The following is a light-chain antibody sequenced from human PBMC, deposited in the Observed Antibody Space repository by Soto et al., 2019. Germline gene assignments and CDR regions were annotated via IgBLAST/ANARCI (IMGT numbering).Light chain of an antibody. CDR3: QQCINWPRT. CDR2: GAS. V-gene: IGKV3-15*01. J-gene: IGKJ1*01. CDR1: QSVTNN. Sequence: ELVMTQSPATLSVSPGERVTLSCRASQSVTNNLAWYQQQPGQAPRLLIYGASTRTTSIPARFSGSGSGTELTLTIISLQSEDFAVYYWQQCINWPRTFGQGTKVEIK.